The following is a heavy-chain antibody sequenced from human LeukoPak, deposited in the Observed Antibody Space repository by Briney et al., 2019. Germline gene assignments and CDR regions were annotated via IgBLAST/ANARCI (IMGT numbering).Heavy chain of an antibody. CDR3: ARADSKSLSATWDKWLDP. D-gene: IGHD1-1*01. J-gene: IGHJ5*01. Sequence: KVSCKGSGYSFNTYWIAWVRQMPGKGLEWMGLIFPDDSDTRYSPSFQGQVTMSADKSISTVYLQWSSLETSDTAIYYRARADSKSLSATWDKWLDPWGPGTLLIVSS. CDR2: IFPDDSDT. CDR1: GYSFNTYW. V-gene: IGHV5-51*01.